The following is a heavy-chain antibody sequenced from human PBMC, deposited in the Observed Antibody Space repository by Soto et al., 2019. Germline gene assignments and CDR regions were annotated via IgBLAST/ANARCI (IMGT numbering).Heavy chain of an antibody. CDR1: GFTFSSYG. CDR3: AKEKVRSGYYDSSGYYYYFDY. Sequence: PVGSLRLSCAASGFTFSSYGMHWVRQAPGKGLEWVAVISYDGSNKYYADSVKGRFTISRDNSKNTLYLQMNSLRAEDTAVYYCAKEKVRSGYYDSSGYYYYFDYWGQGTLVTVSS. CDR2: ISYDGSNK. J-gene: IGHJ4*02. V-gene: IGHV3-30*18. D-gene: IGHD3-22*01.